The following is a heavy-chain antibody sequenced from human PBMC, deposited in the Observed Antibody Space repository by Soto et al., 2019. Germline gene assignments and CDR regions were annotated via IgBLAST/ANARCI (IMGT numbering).Heavy chain of an antibody. CDR1: GYSFTSYW. J-gene: IGHJ6*02. D-gene: IGHD2-2*01. CDR2: IDPSDSYT. Sequence: ESLTISCKGSGYSFTSYWISWVRQMPGKGLEWMGRIDPSDSYTNYSPSFQGHVTISADKSISTAYLQWSSLKASDTAMYYCVRHWYIVVVPAAMEGYGMDVWGQGTTVTGSS. CDR3: VRHWYIVVVPAAMEGYGMDV. V-gene: IGHV5-10-1*01.